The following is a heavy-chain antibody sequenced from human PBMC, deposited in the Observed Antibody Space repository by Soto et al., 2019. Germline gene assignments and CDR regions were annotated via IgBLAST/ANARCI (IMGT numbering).Heavy chain of an antibody. V-gene: IGHV3-30*18. CDR1: GFTFSSYG. Sequence: GGSLRLSCAASGFTFSSYGMHWVRQAPGKGLEWVAVISYDGSNKYYADSVKGRFTISRDNSKNTLYLQMNSLRAEDTAVYYCAKETYQLLRRPGDYWGQGTLVTVSS. CDR2: ISYDGSNK. J-gene: IGHJ4*02. CDR3: AKETYQLLRRPGDY. D-gene: IGHD2-2*01.